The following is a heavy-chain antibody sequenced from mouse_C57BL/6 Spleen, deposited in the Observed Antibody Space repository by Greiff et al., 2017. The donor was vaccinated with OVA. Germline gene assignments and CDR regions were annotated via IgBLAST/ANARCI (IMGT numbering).Heavy chain of an antibody. V-gene: IGHV1-26*01. J-gene: IGHJ2*01. CDR2: INPNNGGT. CDR1: GYTFTDYY. D-gene: IGHD4-1*01. Sequence: EVKLQQSGPELVKPGASVKISCKASGYTFTDYYMNWVKQSHGKSLEWIGDINPNNGGTSYNQKFKGKATLTVDKSSSTAYMELRSLTSEDSAVYYCARGNWDWWGQGTTLTVSS. CDR3: ARGNWDW.